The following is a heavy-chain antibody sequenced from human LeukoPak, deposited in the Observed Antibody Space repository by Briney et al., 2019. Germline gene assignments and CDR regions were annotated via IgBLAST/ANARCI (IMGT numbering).Heavy chain of an antibody. Sequence: ASVKVSCKASGYTFTGYYMHWVRQAPGQGLEWMGWINPNSGGTNYAQKFQGWVTMTRDTSISTAYMELSRLRSDDTAAYYCARVAARSLYYGMDVWGQGTTVTVSS. J-gene: IGHJ6*02. D-gene: IGHD6-6*01. CDR3: ARVAARSLYYGMDV. CDR1: GYTFTGYY. CDR2: INPNSGGT. V-gene: IGHV1-2*04.